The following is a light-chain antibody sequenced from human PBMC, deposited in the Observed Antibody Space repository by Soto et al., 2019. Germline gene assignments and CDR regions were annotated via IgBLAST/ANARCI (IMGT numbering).Light chain of an antibody. CDR2: AAS. Sequence: IQLTQSPSSLSASVGDRVTITCRASQGISNHLAWYQQKPGKAPKLLIYAASTLQGGVPSRFGGSGSGTDFTLTISSLQPEDFATYFCQQLHGYPITFGQGTRLEIK. CDR1: QGISNH. V-gene: IGKV1-9*01. J-gene: IGKJ5*01. CDR3: QQLHGYPIT.